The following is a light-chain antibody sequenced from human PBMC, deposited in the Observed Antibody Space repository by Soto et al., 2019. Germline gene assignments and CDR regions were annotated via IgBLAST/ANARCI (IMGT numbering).Light chain of an antibody. CDR3: AAWDDSLHGPV. V-gene: IGLV1-44*01. CDR2: SNN. J-gene: IGLJ2*01. Sequence: QSVLTQPPSASGTPGQRVTISCSGSSSNIGSNTVNWYQQLPGTAPKLLIYSNNRRPSGVPDRCSGSKSGTSASLAISGLQSEDEADYYCAAWDDSLHGPVFGGGTKLTVL. CDR1: SSNIGSNT.